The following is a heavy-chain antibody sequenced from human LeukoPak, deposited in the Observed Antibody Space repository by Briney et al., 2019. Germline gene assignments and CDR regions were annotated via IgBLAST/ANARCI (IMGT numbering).Heavy chain of an antibody. J-gene: IGHJ4*02. V-gene: IGHV4-59*08. CDR1: GGSIISYY. D-gene: IGHD3-10*01. CDR3: ARRGYGSGSFNRYYFDY. Sequence: PSETLSLPCTVSGGSIISYYWSWIRQPPGKGLEWIGYIYYSGSTNYNPPLKSRVTISVDTSKNQFSLTLSSVTAADTAVYYCARRGYGSGSFNRYYFDYWGQGTLVTVSS. CDR2: IYYSGST.